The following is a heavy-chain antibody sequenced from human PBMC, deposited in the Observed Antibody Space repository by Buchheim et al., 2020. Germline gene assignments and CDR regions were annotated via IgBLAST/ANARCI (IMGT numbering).Heavy chain of an antibody. CDR2: IYYSGST. Sequence: QVQLQQWGAGLLKPSETLSLTCTVSGGSISSSSYYWGWIRQPPGKGLEWIGSIYYSGSTYYNPSLKSRVTISVDTSKNQFSLKLSSVTAADTAVYYCARRPFRAEAWFDPWGQGTL. CDR1: GGSISSSSYY. V-gene: IGHV4-39*01. J-gene: IGHJ5*02. CDR3: ARRPFRAEAWFDP.